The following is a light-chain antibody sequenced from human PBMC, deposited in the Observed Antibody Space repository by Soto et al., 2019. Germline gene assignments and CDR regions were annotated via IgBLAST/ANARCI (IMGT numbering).Light chain of an antibody. CDR3: QQYNSYPWT. CDR2: GAS. Sequence: DIVLTQSPGTLSLSPGERGPLSCRASQSVSSNLAWYQQKPGQAPRLLIYGASTRATGIPARFSGSGSGTEFTLTISSLQPDDFATYYCQQYNSYPWTFGQGTKVDI. CDR1: QSVSSN. V-gene: IGKV3-15*01. J-gene: IGKJ1*01.